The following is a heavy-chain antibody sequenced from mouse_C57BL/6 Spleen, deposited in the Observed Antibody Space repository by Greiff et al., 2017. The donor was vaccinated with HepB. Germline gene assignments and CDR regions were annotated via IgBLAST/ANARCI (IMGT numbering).Heavy chain of an antibody. V-gene: IGHV5-6*01. CDR2: ISSGGSYT. J-gene: IGHJ2*01. CDR3: ARIITTVVADYFDY. D-gene: IGHD1-1*01. CDR1: GFTFSSYG. Sequence: EVQLVESGGDLVKPGGSLKLSCAASGFTFSSYGMSWVRQTPDKRLEWVATISSGGSYTYYPDSVKGRFTISRDNAKNTLYLRMSSLKSEDTAMYYCARIITTVVADYFDYWGQGTTLTVSS.